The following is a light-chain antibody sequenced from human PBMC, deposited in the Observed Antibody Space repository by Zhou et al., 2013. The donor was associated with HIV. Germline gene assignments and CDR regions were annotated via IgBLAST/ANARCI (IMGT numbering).Light chain of an antibody. CDR1: QGISND. V-gene: IGKV1-13*02. J-gene: IGKJ5*01. CDR2: DAS. Sequence: IQMTQSPSSVSASVGDRVTIICRASQGISNDLAWYQQKPGKVPKLLIYDASSLESGVPSRFSGSGSGTDFTLTISSLQPEDFATYYCQQFNSYPLTFGQGHDW. CDR3: QQFNSYPLT.